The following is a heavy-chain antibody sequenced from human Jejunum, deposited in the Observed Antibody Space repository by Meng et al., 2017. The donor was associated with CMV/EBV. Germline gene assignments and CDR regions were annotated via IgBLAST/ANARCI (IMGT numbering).Heavy chain of an antibody. V-gene: IGHV3-23*01. J-gene: IGHJ6*02. Sequence: SGFIFSTYAMSWVRQAPGKGLEWVSAISGSGGSTHYADSVKGRFTISRDSSKNTLFLQMNSLRAEDTAVYYCARALTGTYYYGMDVWGQGTTVTVSS. CDR2: ISGSGGST. D-gene: IGHD1-20*01. CDR3: ARALTGTYYYGMDV. CDR1: GFIFSTYA.